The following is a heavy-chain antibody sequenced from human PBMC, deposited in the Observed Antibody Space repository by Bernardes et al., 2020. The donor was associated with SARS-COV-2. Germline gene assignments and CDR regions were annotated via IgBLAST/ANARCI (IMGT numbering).Heavy chain of an antibody. Sequence: GGSLRLSCADSGFTFSRHAMSWVRLAPGRGLEWVAGITGDAKTIIYADSVKGRFTISKDFSRNNAYLQMSSLTVEDTAVYYCARDYIVGESLWYFDLWGRGTRVTVSS. V-gene: IGHV3-23*01. CDR2: ITGDAKTI. D-gene: IGHD2-21*01. CDR1: GFTFSRHA. CDR3: ARDYIVGESLWYFDL. J-gene: IGHJ2*01.